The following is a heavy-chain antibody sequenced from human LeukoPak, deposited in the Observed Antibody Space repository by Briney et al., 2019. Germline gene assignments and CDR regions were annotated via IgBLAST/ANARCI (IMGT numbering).Heavy chain of an antibody. CDR3: ARGATLYDYGDYVGWFDP. Sequence: SETLSLTCAVYGGSFSGYYWSWIRQPPGKGLEWIGEINHSESTNYNPSLKSRVTISVDTSKNQFSLKLSSVTAADTAVYYCARGATLYDYGDYVGWFDPWGQGTLVTVSS. CDR2: INHSEST. D-gene: IGHD4-17*01. J-gene: IGHJ5*02. V-gene: IGHV4-34*01. CDR1: GGSFSGYY.